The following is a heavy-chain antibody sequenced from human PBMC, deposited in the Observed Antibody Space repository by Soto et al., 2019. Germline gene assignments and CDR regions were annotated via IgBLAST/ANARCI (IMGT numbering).Heavy chain of an antibody. CDR3: AGGTDSKRVGY. J-gene: IGHJ4*02. Sequence: SETLSLTCTVSGGSISSYYWSWIRQPPGKGLEWIGYIYYSGSTNYNPSLKSRVTISVDTSKDQFSLKLSSVTAADTAVYYCAGGTDSKRVGYWGQGTLVTVSS. D-gene: IGHD3-22*01. CDR2: IYYSGST. CDR1: GGSISSYY. V-gene: IGHV4-59*01.